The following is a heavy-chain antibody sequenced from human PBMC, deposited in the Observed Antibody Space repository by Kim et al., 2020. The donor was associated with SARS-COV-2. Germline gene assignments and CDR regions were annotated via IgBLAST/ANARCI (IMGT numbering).Heavy chain of an antibody. D-gene: IGHD3-10*01. Sequence: GGSLRLSCAASGFTFSSYAMHWVRQAPGKGLEWVAVISYDGSNKYYADSVKGRFTISRDNSKNTLYLQMNSLRAEDTAVYYCARRLYGSGTGWFDPWGQG. CDR2: ISYDGSNK. CDR3: ARRLYGSGTGWFDP. J-gene: IGHJ5*02. V-gene: IGHV3-30-3*01. CDR1: GFTFSSYA.